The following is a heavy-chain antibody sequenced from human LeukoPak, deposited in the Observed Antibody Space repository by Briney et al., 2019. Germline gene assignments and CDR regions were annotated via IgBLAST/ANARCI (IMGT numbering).Heavy chain of an antibody. J-gene: IGHJ4*02. V-gene: IGHV3-30-3*01. CDR1: GFTSSSYA. Sequence: PGGPLRLSCAASGFTSSSYAMHWVRQAPGKGLEWVAVISYDGSNKYYADSVKGRFTISRDNSKNTLYLQMNSLRAEDTAVYYCARGLNAGDILTGTHFDYWGQGTLVTVSS. CDR3: ARGLNAGDILTGTHFDY. D-gene: IGHD3-9*01. CDR2: ISYDGSNK.